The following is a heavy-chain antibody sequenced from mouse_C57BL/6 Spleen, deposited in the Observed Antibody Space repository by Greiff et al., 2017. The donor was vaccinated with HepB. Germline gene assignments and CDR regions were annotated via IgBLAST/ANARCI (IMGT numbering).Heavy chain of an antibody. Sequence: QVHVKQSGAELVRPGASVTLSCKASGYTFTDYEMHWVKQTPVHGLEWIGAIDPETGGTAYNQKFKGKAILTADKSSSTAYMELRSLTSEDSAVYYCTRSTMVPFAYWGQGTLVTVSA. CDR1: GYTFTDYE. V-gene: IGHV1-15*01. CDR3: TRSTMVPFAY. J-gene: IGHJ3*01. CDR2: IDPETGGT. D-gene: IGHD1-1*02.